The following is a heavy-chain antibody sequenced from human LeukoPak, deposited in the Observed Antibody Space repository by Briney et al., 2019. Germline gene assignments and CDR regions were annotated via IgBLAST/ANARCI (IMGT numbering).Heavy chain of an antibody. V-gene: IGHV3-30*03. J-gene: IGHJ5*02. Sequence: KPGGSLRLSCAASGFTFSSYGMHWVRQAPGKGLEWVAVISNDGSNEFSADSVKGRFTISRDTSKNTLYLQMNSLRTEDTAVYYCARDYSIPPAAGSLYNWFAPWGQGTLVTVSS. D-gene: IGHD6-13*01. CDR1: GFTFSSYG. CDR2: ISNDGSNE. CDR3: ARDYSIPPAAGSLYNWFAP.